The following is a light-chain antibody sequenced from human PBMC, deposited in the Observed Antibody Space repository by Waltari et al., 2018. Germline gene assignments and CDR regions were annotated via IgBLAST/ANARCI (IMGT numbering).Light chain of an antibody. CDR3: QQYGSPPYT. CDR1: QSVGSSY. V-gene: IGKV3-20*01. J-gene: IGKJ2*01. Sequence: EIVLTQSPGTLSLSPGERATLSCWASQSVGSSYLAWFQQKPGQAPRLLIYAVSSRATGIPDRFSGRGSGTYFTLTINRLEPEDSAVYYCQQYGSPPYTFGQGTKLEL. CDR2: AVS.